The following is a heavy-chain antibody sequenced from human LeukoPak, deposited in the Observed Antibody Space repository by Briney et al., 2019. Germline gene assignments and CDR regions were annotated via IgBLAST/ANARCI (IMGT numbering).Heavy chain of an antibody. D-gene: IGHD6-19*01. V-gene: IGHV1-69*13. Sequence: SVKVSCKASGGTFSSYASSWVRQAPGQGLEWMGGIIPIFGTANYAQKFQGRVTITADESTSTAYMELSSLRSEDTAVYYCARDLNRYSSGWYDWGQGTLVTVSS. CDR2: IIPIFGTA. J-gene: IGHJ4*02. CDR3: ARDLNRYSSGWYD. CDR1: GGTFSSYA.